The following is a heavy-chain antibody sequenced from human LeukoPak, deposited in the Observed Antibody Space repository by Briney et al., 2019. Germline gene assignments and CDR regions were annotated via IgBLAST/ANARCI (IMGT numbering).Heavy chain of an antibody. Sequence: GGSLRLSCAASGFTFSSYSMNWVRQAPGKGLEWVSSISSSSSYIYYADSVKGRFTISRDNAKNSLYLQMNSLRAEDTAVYYCARGAVPAATVRNWFDPWGQGTLVTVSS. CDR1: GFTFSSYS. CDR3: ARGAVPAATVRNWFDP. CDR2: ISSSSSYI. J-gene: IGHJ5*02. V-gene: IGHV3-21*01. D-gene: IGHD2-2*01.